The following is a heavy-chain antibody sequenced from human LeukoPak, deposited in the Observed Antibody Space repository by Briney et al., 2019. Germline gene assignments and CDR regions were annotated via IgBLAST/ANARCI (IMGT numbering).Heavy chain of an antibody. Sequence: GGSLRLSCAASGFTVSSNYMSWVRQAPGKGLEWVSVIYSGGSTYYADSVKGRFTISRDNSKNTLYLQMNSLRAEDTAVYYCAKTRSGSYYFDYWGQGTLVTVSS. CDR2: IYSGGST. D-gene: IGHD1-26*01. CDR1: GFTVSSNY. J-gene: IGHJ4*02. V-gene: IGHV3-53*01. CDR3: AKTRSGSYYFDY.